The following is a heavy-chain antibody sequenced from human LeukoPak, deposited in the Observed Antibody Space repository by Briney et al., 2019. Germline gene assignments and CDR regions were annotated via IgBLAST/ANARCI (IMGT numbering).Heavy chain of an antibody. V-gene: IGHV4-34*01. Sequence: SETLSLTCAVYGGSFSGYHWSWIRQPPGKGLEWIGSIYHSGSTYYNPSLKSRVTISVDTSKNQFSLKLSSVTAADTAVYYCARDVQGGSYSWFDPWGQGTLVTVSS. CDR3: ARDVQGGSYSWFDP. D-gene: IGHD1-26*01. CDR2: IYHSGST. J-gene: IGHJ5*02. CDR1: GGSFSGYH.